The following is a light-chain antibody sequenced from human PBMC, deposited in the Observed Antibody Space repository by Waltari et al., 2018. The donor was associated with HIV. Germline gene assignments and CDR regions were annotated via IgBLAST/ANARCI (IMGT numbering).Light chain of an antibody. CDR2: AAP. CDR3: QQTSKTPWT. CDR1: QSVRNY. V-gene: IGKV1-39*01. Sequence: DIQMTQSPSSLSAYVGDSVTITRRASQSVRNYLNWYQQKQGKAPNLLIHAAPILQSGVPEMFSGSGSWTDFTLTISSLQPEDFATYYCQQTSKTPWTFGQGTKVEIK. J-gene: IGKJ1*01.